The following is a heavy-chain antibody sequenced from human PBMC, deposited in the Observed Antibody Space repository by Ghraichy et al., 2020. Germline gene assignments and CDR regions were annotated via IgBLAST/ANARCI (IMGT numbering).Heavy chain of an antibody. D-gene: IGHD3-3*01. J-gene: IGHJ3*02. V-gene: IGHV3-21*01. CDR1: GFTFSSYS. Sequence: GESLNISCAASGFTFSSYSMNWVRQAPGKGLEWVSSISSSSSYIYYADSVKGRFTISRDNAKNSLYLQMNSLRAEDTAVYYCARTESDDAFDIWGQGTMVTVSS. CDR3: ARTESDDAFDI. CDR2: ISSSSSYI.